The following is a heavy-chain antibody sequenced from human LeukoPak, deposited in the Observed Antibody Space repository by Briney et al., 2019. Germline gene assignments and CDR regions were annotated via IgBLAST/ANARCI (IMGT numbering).Heavy chain of an antibody. CDR2: ISYDGSNK. CDR3: ANHLACGSTSCPPFDD. V-gene: IGHV3-30-3*01. J-gene: IGHJ4*02. CDR1: GFTFSSYA. Sequence: GGSLRLSCAASGFTFSSYAMHWVRQAPGKGLEWVAVISYDGSNKYYADSVKGRFTISRDNSKNTLYLQMNSLRAEDTAVYYCANHLACGSTSCPPFDDWGQGTLVTVSS. D-gene: IGHD2-2*01.